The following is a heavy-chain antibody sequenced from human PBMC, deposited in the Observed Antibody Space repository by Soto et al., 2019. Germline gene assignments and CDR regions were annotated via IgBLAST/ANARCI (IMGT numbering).Heavy chain of an antibody. CDR3: ARGGGYYGSGAYYRGDFVH. CDR1: GYSFANYT. CDR2: LNPDTAST. V-gene: IGHV1-3*01. Sequence: QVQLVQSGAEVKKPGASVTVSCKASGYSFANYTIHWVRQAPGQGLEWMGWLNPDTASTKFSPKFQGRVIITRDKSAHTAFLQLTSLTSEDTALYYCARGGGYYGSGAYYRGDFVHWGLGTLVAVSS. J-gene: IGHJ4*02. D-gene: IGHD3-10*01.